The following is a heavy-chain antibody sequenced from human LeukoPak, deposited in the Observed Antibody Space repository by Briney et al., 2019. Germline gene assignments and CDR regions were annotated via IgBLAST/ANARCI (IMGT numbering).Heavy chain of an antibody. CDR1: GYTFNSYY. CDR3: ARDTDGSMDV. Sequence: ASVKVSCKASGYTFNSYYMHWVRQAPGQGLEWMGIINPSGGSTNYAQKLQGRVTMTTDTSTSTAYMELRSLRSDDTAVYYCARDTDGSMDVWGKGTTVTVSS. D-gene: IGHD2-8*02. V-gene: IGHV1-46*02. J-gene: IGHJ6*03. CDR2: INPSGGST.